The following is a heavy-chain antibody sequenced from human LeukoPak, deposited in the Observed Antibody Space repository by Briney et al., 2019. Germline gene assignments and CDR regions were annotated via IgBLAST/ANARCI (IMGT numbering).Heavy chain of an antibody. CDR1: GFTFSSYG. J-gene: IGHJ1*01. CDR2: ISGSSSFI. CDR3: ARGGSTSSSSHFHH. Sequence: PGGSLRLSCAASGFTFSSYGMHWVRQAPGKGLEWVSSISGSSSFIYYADSVKGRFTISRDNAKNSLYVQMNSLRAEDTAVYYCARGGSTSSSSHFHHWGQGTLVTVSS. D-gene: IGHD6-6*01. V-gene: IGHV3-21*01.